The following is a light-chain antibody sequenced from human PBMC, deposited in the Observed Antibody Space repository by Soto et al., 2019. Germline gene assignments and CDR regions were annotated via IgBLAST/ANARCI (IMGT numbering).Light chain of an antibody. CDR1: YSNIGIND. Sequence: QSVLTQPPSASGTPGQRVTVSCSGTYSNIGINDVHWYRQLSGTAPQILIYDTSQRATGVPDRFSGSRSGTSASLVISGLQAEDEADYYCSSHGGSNPFYVFGSGTKVTVL. V-gene: IGLV1-44*01. J-gene: IGLJ1*01. CDR3: SSHGGSNPFYV. CDR2: DTS.